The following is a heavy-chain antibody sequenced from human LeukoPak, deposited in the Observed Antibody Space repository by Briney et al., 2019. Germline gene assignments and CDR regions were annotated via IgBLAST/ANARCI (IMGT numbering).Heavy chain of an antibody. V-gene: IGHV4-39*01. CDR2: IYYSGST. CDR3: SGIVVVVAATGGMDV. CDR1: GGSISSSSYY. J-gene: IGHJ6*02. Sequence: SETLSLTCTVSGGSISSSSYYWGWIRQPPGKGLEWIGSIYYSGSTYYNPSLKSRVTISVDTSKNQFSLKLSSVTAADTAVYYCSGIVVVVAATGGMDVWGQGTTVTVSS. D-gene: IGHD2-15*01.